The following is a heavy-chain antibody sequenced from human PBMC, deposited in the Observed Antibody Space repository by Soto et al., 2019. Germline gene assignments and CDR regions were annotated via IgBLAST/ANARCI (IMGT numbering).Heavy chain of an antibody. CDR1: GISFDDYA. D-gene: IGHD2-8*01. Sequence: HPGGSLRLSCVVSGISFDDYAMHWVRQVPGKGLEWVSGINWDSGDIGYADSVEGRFTISRDNAKNSLYLQMNSLKTEDTALYYCAKDTAPGFYDANGHLDYWGQGTPVTVSS. V-gene: IGHV3-9*01. CDR2: INWDSGDI. J-gene: IGHJ4*02. CDR3: AKDTAPGFYDANGHLDY.